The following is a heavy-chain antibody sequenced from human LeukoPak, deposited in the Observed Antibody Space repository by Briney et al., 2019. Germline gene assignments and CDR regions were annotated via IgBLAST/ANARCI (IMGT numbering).Heavy chain of an antibody. CDR2: IYHSGNT. CDR3: ARGGFCSGPTCYYLWF. J-gene: IGHJ4*02. D-gene: IGHD2-15*01. V-gene: IGHV4-38-2*01. CDR1: GSSISSGNY. Sequence: SETLSLTCVVSGSSISSGNYWGWIRQPPGQGLEWIGTIYHSGNTYYNPSLKSRVTLSVDTSKNQFSLNLNSVTAADTAVYFCARGGFCSGPTCYYLWFWGPGTLVTVSS.